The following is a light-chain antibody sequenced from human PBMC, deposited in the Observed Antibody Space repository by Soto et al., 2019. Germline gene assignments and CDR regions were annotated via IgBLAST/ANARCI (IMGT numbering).Light chain of an antibody. V-gene: IGKV3-15*01. CDR3: QQYDNWPWT. CDR1: QSVSVN. J-gene: IGKJ1*01. CDR2: GAS. Sequence: IVMTQSPATLSVPPGQRATLSCRASQSVSVNLAWYQQKPGQAPRLLIYGASTRLAATPSRFSGSGSGTYFTLTISSLQSEDFAVYYCQQYDNWPWTFGQGTKVEIK.